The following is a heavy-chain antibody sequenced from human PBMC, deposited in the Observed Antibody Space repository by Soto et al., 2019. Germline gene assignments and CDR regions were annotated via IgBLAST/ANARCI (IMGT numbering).Heavy chain of an antibody. CDR2: INPSGGRT. V-gene: IGHV1-46*03. CDR1: GNIFTSQY. J-gene: IGHJ4*02. D-gene: IGHD3-3*01. Sequence: QVQLVQSGAEVKKPGASVKVSCKVSGNIFTSQYMHWVRQAPGQGLEWMAIINPSGGRTSYAQMFQGRVTMTRDTSTSTVHMELSSLRFEDTAVYYCFRDVGDWGQGTLVTVSS. CDR3: FRDVGD.